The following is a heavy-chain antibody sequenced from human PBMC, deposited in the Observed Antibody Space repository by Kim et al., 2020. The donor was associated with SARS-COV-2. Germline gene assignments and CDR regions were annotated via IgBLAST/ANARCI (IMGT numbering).Heavy chain of an antibody. D-gene: IGHD6-13*01. J-gene: IGHJ4*02. Sequence: LQGKVTMTTDTSTSTAYMELRSLRSDDTAVYYCARDRRSSSWYGGFDYWGQGTLVTVSS. V-gene: IGHV1-18*01. CDR3: ARDRRSSSWYGGFDY.